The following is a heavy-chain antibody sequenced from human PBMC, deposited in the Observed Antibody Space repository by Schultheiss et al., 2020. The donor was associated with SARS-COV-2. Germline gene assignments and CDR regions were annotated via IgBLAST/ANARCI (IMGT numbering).Heavy chain of an antibody. V-gene: IGHV4-59*01. D-gene: IGHD5-12*01. CDR1: GGSISSYY. Sequence: SETLSLTCTVSGGSISSYYWSWIRQPPGKGLEWIGYIYNSASTNYNPSLKSRVTISVDTSKNQFSLNLNSVTAADTAVYYCARRRNLLATPMVFDSWGQGLLVTVSS. CDR2: IYNSAST. J-gene: IGHJ4*02. CDR3: ARRRNLLATPMVFDS.